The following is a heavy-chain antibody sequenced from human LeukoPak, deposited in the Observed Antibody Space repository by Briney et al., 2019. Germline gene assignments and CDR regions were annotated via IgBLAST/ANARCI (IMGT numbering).Heavy chain of an antibody. V-gene: IGHV3-43D*03. J-gene: IGHJ4*02. D-gene: IGHD3-9*01. CDR1: GFTFDDYA. Sequence: PGGSLRLSCAASGFTFDDYAMDWVRHAPGKGLEWVSLISWDGGSTYYADSVKGRFTISRDNSKNSLYLQMNSLRAEDTALYYCAKDGDFDGVPYYFDYWGQGTLVTVSS. CDR3: AKDGDFDGVPYYFDY. CDR2: ISWDGGST.